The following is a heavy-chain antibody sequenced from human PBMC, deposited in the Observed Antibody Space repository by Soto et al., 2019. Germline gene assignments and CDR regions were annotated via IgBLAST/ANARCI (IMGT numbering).Heavy chain of an antibody. Sequence: PTRRFRLTCPFSGFSFNTNGVGVGRIRQPPGKALEWLALIYWDDDKRYSPSLKSRLTITKDTSKNQVVLTMTNMDPVDTATYYCALTYYGSGSYYNVRWFDPWGQGTLVTVSS. D-gene: IGHD3-10*01. CDR1: GFSFNTNGVG. V-gene: IGHV2-5*02. CDR3: ALTYYGSGSYYNVRWFDP. CDR2: IYWDDDK. J-gene: IGHJ5*02.